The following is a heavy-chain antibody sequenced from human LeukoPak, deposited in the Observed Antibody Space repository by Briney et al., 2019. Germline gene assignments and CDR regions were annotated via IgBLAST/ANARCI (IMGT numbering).Heavy chain of an antibody. J-gene: IGHJ4*02. V-gene: IGHV3-21*04. D-gene: IGHD3-22*01. CDR2: ISSSSSYI. CDR1: GFTFSSFG. CDR3: AKSHYYHSSTKTAYFDF. Sequence: TTGGSLRLSCGASGFTFSSFGMHWVRQAPGKGLEWVSSISSSSSYIYYADSVKGRFTISRDNSKNSLYLQMNSLRPEDTALYYCAKSHYYHSSTKTAYFDFWGQGTLVTVSS.